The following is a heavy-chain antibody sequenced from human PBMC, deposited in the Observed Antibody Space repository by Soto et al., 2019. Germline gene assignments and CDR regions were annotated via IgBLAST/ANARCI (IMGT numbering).Heavy chain of an antibody. Sequence: SVKVSCKASGGTFSSYIISWVRQAPGQGLEWMGRIIPILGIANYAQKFQGRATITADKSTSTAYMELSSLRSEDTAVYYCARDPYPPTTVTTEGRGFWLDYWGQGTLVTVSS. V-gene: IGHV1-69*02. CDR1: GGTFSSYI. J-gene: IGHJ4*02. CDR2: IIPILGIA. D-gene: IGHD4-17*01. CDR3: ARDPYPPTTVTTEGRGFWLDY.